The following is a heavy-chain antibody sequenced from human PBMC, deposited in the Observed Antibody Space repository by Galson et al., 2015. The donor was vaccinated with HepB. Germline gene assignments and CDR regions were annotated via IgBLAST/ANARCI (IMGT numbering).Heavy chain of an antibody. J-gene: IGHJ3*02. CDR1: GFTFSSYA. D-gene: IGHD3-22*01. V-gene: IGHV3-23*01. Sequence: SLRLSCAASGFTFSSYAMRWVRQAPGKGLEWVSAISGSGGSTYYADSVRGRFTISRDNSKNTLYLQMNSLRAEDTAVYYCATYPIVVVTLDAFDIWGQGTMVTVSS. CDR3: ATYPIVVVTLDAFDI. CDR2: ISGSGGST.